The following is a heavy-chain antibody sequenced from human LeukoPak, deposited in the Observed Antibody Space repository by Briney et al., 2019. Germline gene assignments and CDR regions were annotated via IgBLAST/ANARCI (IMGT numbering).Heavy chain of an antibody. Sequence: RPSETLSLTCTVSGYPISSGYYWGWIRQPPGKGLEWIGSIYHSGSTYYNPSLKSRVTISVDTSKNQFSLKLSSVTAADTAVYYCARDRLQLQSWGQGTLVTVSS. D-gene: IGHD1-1*01. CDR2: IYHSGST. V-gene: IGHV4-38-2*02. J-gene: IGHJ5*02. CDR3: ARDRLQLQS. CDR1: GYPISSGYY.